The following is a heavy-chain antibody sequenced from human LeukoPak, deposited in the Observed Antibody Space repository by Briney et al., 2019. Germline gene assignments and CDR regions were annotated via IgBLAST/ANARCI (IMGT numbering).Heavy chain of an antibody. J-gene: IGHJ4*02. CDR2: IIPIFGKA. D-gene: IGHD3-10*01. CDR3: ARDWGSGSYYNGYFDY. CDR1: GGTFSIYA. V-gene: IGHV1-69*13. Sequence: GASVKVSCTSSGGTFSIYAISWVRQAPGQGLEWMGGIIPIFGKANYAQKFQGRVTITADESTSTAYMELSSLRSEDTAVYYCARDWGSGSYYNGYFDYWGQGTLVTVSS.